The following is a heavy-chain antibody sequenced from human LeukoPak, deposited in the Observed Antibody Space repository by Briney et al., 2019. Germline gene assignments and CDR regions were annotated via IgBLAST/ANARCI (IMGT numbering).Heavy chain of an antibody. J-gene: IGHJ4*02. CDR2: INPSGGST. Sequence: GGSLRLSCAASGFTFSSYGMHWVRQAPGQGLEWMGIINPSGGSTSYAQKFQGRVTMTRDTSTSTVYMELSSLRSEDTAVYYCARGEEDTAMVENYWGQGTLVTVSS. V-gene: IGHV1-46*01. D-gene: IGHD5-18*01. CDR3: ARGEEDTAMVENY. CDR1: GFTFSSYG.